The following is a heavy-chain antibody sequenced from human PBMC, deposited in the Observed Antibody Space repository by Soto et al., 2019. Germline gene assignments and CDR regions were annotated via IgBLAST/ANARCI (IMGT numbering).Heavy chain of an antibody. Sequence: ASVKVSCKASGYTFTGYYMHWVRQAPGQGLEWMGWINPNSGGTNYAQKFQGWVTMTRDTSISTAYMELSRLRSDDTAVYYCAREGRSIAARFAFDIWGQGTMVTVSS. CDR3: AREGRSIAARFAFDI. V-gene: IGHV1-2*04. D-gene: IGHD6-6*01. CDR2: INPNSGGT. J-gene: IGHJ3*02. CDR1: GYTFTGYY.